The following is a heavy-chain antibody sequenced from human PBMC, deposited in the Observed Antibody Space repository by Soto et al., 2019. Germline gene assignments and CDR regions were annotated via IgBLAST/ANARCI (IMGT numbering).Heavy chain of an antibody. CDR3: ARVDHRGYFATLTDY. V-gene: IGHV4-31*03. D-gene: IGHD3-9*01. J-gene: IGHJ4*02. CDR1: GDSLSSGGHY. Sequence: SETLSLTCTVSGDSLSSGGHYWSWIRQHPGKGLEWIGHIYDSVNTYYSPSLRSRVTISADMSKNQFSLNLRSVTAADAAVYYCARVDHRGYFATLTDYWGQGTLVTV. CDR2: IYDSVNT.